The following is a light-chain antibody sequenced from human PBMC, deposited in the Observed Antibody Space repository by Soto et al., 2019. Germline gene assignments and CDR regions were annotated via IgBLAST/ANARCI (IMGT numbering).Light chain of an antibody. Sequence: QLVLTQSPSASASLGASVKLTCTLSSGYSNYAIAWHQQQPEKGPRYLMKLNSDGSHSKGDGIPDRFSGSSSGAERYLTISSLQSEDEADYYCQTWGTGSWVFGGGTKLTVL. V-gene: IGLV4-69*01. CDR1: SGYSNYA. CDR3: QTWGTGSWV. CDR2: LNSDGSH. J-gene: IGLJ3*02.